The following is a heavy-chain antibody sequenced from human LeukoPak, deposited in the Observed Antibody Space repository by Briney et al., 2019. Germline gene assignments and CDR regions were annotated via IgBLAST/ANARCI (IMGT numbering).Heavy chain of an antibody. CDR3: ATLGDYYDSSGYSFDY. Sequence: GGSLRLSCAASGFSFSSYGMHWVRQAPGKGLEWVAFIRYDGSNKYYADSVKGRFTISRDNSKNTLYLQMNSLRAGDTAVYYCATLGDYYDSSGYSFDYWGQGTLVTVSS. J-gene: IGHJ4*02. V-gene: IGHV3-30*02. CDR1: GFSFSSYG. CDR2: IRYDGSNK. D-gene: IGHD3-22*01.